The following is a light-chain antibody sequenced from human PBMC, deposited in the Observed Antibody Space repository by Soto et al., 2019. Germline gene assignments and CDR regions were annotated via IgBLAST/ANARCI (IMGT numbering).Light chain of an antibody. CDR1: XSVSNNY. Sequence: ETVLTQSPGTLSLNPGERXXXXXXXXXSVSNNYLAWYQQKPGQAPRLLIYGASTRATXIPARFSGSGSGTDFTLTINGLEPEDSAVYYCQQRGNWPPTWTFAQGTKVDI. CDR2: GAS. J-gene: IGKJ1*01. V-gene: IGKV3D-20*02. CDR3: QQRGNWPPTWT.